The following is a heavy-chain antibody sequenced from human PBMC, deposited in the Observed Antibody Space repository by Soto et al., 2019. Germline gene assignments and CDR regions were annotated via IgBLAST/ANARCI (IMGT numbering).Heavy chain of an antibody. Sequence: EVQLVETGGGLIQPGGSLRLSCAVSGFTVSSNYMSWVRQAPGKGLEWVSVIYSGGTTYYADSVKGRFTISRDYSKNTLYLQMNSLRGEDTAVYYCARGGGGGYSDSLRFDYWGQGTLVTVSS. J-gene: IGHJ4*02. CDR1: GFTVSSNY. V-gene: IGHV3-53*02. CDR3: ARGGGGGYSDSLRFDY. CDR2: IYSGGTT. D-gene: IGHD3-16*01.